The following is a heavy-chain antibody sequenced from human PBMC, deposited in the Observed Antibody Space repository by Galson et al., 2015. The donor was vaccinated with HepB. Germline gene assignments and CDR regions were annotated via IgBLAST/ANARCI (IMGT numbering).Heavy chain of an antibody. CDR3: ASGLVPAAPDYYGMDV. CDR2: IIPIFGIA. D-gene: IGHD2-2*01. Sequence: SVKVSCKASGGTFSSYAISWVRQAPGQGLEWMGGIIPIFGIANYAQKFQGRVTITADESTSTAYMELSSLRSEDTAVYYCASGLVPAAPDYYGMDVWGQVTTVTVSS. V-gene: IGHV1-69*13. CDR1: GGTFSSYA. J-gene: IGHJ6*02.